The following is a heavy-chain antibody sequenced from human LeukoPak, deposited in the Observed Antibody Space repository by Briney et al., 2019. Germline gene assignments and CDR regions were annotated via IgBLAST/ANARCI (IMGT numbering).Heavy chain of an antibody. Sequence: GGSLRLSCAASGFSITSNYMTWVRQAPGKGLEWVSVIYTGGSTYYADSVKGRFTISRDNAKNSLYLQMNSLRAEDAAVYYCARAAIAAARIYYYMDVWGKGTTVTVSS. D-gene: IGHD6-13*01. CDR2: IYTGGST. J-gene: IGHJ6*03. CDR3: ARAAIAAARIYYYMDV. V-gene: IGHV3-53*01. CDR1: GFSITSNY.